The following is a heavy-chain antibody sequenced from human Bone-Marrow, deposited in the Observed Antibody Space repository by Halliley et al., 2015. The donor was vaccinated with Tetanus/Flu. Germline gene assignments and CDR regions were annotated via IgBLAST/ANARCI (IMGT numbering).Heavy chain of an antibody. J-gene: IGHJ4*02. Sequence: EWMGISNPSGGSPTYAQKFQGRVTMTRDTSTSTVYMELTSLKSEDTAVYYCARGLSGWSGLDNWGQGTLVNVSS. CDR3: ARGLSGWSGLDN. CDR2: SNPSGGSP. V-gene: IGHV1-46*01. D-gene: IGHD6-19*01.